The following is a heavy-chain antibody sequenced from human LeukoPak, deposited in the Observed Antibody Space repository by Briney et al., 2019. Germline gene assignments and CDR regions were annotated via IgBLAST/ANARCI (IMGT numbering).Heavy chain of an antibody. CDR1: GGSFSGYY. CDR3: ARGWLLEWLFRRGAFDI. D-gene: IGHD3-3*01. Sequence: PSETLSLTCAVYGGSFSGYYWSWIRQPPGKGLEWIGEINHSGSTNYNPSLKSRVTISVDTSKNQFSLKLSSVTAADTAVYYCARGWLLEWLFRRGAFDIWGQGTMVTVSS. CDR2: INHSGST. V-gene: IGHV4-34*01. J-gene: IGHJ3*02.